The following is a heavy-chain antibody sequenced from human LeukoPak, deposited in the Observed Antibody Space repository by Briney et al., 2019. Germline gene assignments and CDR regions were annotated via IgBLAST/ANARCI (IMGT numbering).Heavy chain of an antibody. CDR1: GFTFDDYA. V-gene: IGHV3-9*01. D-gene: IGHD3-22*01. CDR3: AKDRSSGYYYGAFDI. J-gene: IGHJ3*02. CDR2: ISWNSGSI. Sequence: GGSLRLSCAASGFTFDDYAMHWVRQAPGKGLEWVSGISWNSGSIGYADSVKGRFTISRDNAKNSLHLQMNSLRAEDTALYYCAKDRSSGYYYGAFDIWGQGTMVTVSS.